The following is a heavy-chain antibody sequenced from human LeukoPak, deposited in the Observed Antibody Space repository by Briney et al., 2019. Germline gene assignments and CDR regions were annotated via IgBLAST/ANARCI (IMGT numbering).Heavy chain of an antibody. Sequence: GGFLRLSCAASGFTFSSYAMHWVRQAPGKGLEWVAVISYDGSNKYYADSVKGRFTISRDNSKNTLYLQMNSLRAEDTAVYYCARAVAGLLGYFQHWGQGTLVTVSS. D-gene: IGHD6-19*01. CDR2: ISYDGSNK. J-gene: IGHJ1*01. CDR1: GFTFSSYA. CDR3: ARAVAGLLGYFQH. V-gene: IGHV3-30-3*01.